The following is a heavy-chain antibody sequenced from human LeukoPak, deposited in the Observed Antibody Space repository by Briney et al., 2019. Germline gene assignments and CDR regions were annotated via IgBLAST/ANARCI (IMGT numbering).Heavy chain of an antibody. CDR3: ARQFCSGGSCYSDY. CDR1: GYSFTSYW. D-gene: IGHD2-15*01. V-gene: IGHV5-51*01. J-gene: IGHJ4*02. Sequence: GESLKISCKGSGYSFTSYWIAWVRQTPGKGLEWMGIIYPGDSDSRYSPSFQGQVTMSADKSISTAYLQWSSLKASDTAMYYCARQFCSGGSCYSDYWGQGTLVTVPS. CDR2: IYPGDSDS.